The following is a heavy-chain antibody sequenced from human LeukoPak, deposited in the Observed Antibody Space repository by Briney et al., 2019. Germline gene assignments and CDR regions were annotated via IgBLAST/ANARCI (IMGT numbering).Heavy chain of an antibody. V-gene: IGHV4-34*01. CDR2: INHSGYT. D-gene: IGHD4-17*01. J-gene: IGHJ4*02. CDR1: GVSFNGYY. Sequence: SETLSLTCAVSGVSFNGYYWSWVRQTPGKGLEWIGEINHSGYTNDSPSLKRRVTLSIDTSRKQFSLNLRSVTVADTGIYYCTRMTTGHDYWGQGTLVTVSS. CDR3: TRMTTGHDY.